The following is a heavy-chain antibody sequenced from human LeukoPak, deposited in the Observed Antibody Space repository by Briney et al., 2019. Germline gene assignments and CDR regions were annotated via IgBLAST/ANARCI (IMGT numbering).Heavy chain of an antibody. D-gene: IGHD5-12*01. CDR2: IIPIFGTA. V-gene: IGHV1-69*13. CDR3: ARDRGGYSGYDPFYFDY. CDR1: GGTFSSYA. Sequence: ASVKVSCKASGGTFSSYAISWVRQAPGQGLEWMGGIIPIFGTANYAQKFQGRVTVTADESTSTAYMELSSLRSEDTAVYYCARDRGGYSGYDPFYFDYWGQGTLVTVSS. J-gene: IGHJ4*02.